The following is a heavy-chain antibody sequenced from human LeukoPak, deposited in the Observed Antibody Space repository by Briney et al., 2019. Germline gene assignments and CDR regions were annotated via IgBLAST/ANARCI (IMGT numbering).Heavy chain of an antibody. V-gene: IGHV3-30*04. D-gene: IGHD1-26*01. Sequence: PGGSLRLSCAASGFTFSSYAMHWVRQAPGKGLEWVAVISYDGSNKYYADSVKGRFTISRDNSKNTLYLQMNSLRAEDTAVYYCARDASKLLRGSYPSQSWFDPWGQGTLVTVSS. CDR3: ARDASKLLRGSYPSQSWFDP. CDR1: GFTFSSYA. J-gene: IGHJ5*02. CDR2: ISYDGSNK.